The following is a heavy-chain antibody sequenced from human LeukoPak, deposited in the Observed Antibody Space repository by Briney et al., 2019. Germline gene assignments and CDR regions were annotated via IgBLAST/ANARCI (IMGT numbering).Heavy chain of an antibody. CDR2: INAGNGNT. CDR1: GYTFTSYA. Sequence: GASVKVSCKASGYTFTSYAMHWVRQAPGQRLEWMGWINAGNGNTKYSQEFQGRVTITRDTSTSTAYMELRSLRSDDTAVYYCARDVATIPIWVIVVSGDAFDIWGQGTMVTVSS. V-gene: IGHV1-3*01. CDR3: ARDVATIPIWVIVVSGDAFDI. J-gene: IGHJ3*02. D-gene: IGHD5-12*01.